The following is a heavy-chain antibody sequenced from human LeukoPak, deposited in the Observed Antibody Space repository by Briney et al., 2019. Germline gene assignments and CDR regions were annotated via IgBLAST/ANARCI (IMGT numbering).Heavy chain of an antibody. J-gene: IGHJ3*01. CDR3: AREVTVTPDALDV. CDR2: IDSGSSVI. Sequence: GGSLRLSCAASGFGFSSYEMSWVRQAPGKGLEWVAYIDSGSSVIKYADSVKGRFTVSRGNTQNSLYLQLNNLRVEDTAVYYCAREVTVTPDALDVWGQGTMVTDSS. D-gene: IGHD5-18*01. CDR1: GFGFSSYE. V-gene: IGHV3-48*03.